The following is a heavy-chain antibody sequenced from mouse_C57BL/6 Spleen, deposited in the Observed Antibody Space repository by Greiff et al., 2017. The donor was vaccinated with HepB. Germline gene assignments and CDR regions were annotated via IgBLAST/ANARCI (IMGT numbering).Heavy chain of an antibody. CDR2: INPGSGGT. D-gene: IGHD2-3*01. CDR3: ARGDDGYYFDY. J-gene: IGHJ2*01. CDR1: GYAFTNYL. Sequence: VQLQESGAELVRPGTSVKVSCKASGYAFTNYLIEWVKQRPGQGLEWIGVINPGSGGTNYNEKFKGKATLTAAKSSSTAYMQLSSLTSEDSAVYFCARGDDGYYFDYWGQGTTLTVSS. V-gene: IGHV1-54*01.